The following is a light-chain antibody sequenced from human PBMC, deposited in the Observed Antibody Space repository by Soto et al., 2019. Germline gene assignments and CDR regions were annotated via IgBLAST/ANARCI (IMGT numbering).Light chain of an antibody. CDR3: QQSYSTPRT. CDR1: QNIGNY. CDR2: AAS. Sequence: DLPMTQSPSSLSTSVGDRVTITCRASQNIGNYLNWYQQTPGTAPKLLIYAASSLQSGVPSRFSGSGSGTDFTLTISSLEPEDFATYYCQQSYSTPRTFGQGTKVEIK. V-gene: IGKV1-39*01. J-gene: IGKJ1*01.